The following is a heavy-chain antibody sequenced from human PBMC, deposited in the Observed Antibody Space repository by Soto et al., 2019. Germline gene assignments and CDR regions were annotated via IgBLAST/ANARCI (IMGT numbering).Heavy chain of an antibody. J-gene: IGHJ3*02. CDR3: TRYSSSSKAGAFDI. Sequence: GGSLRLSCTASGFTFGDYAMSWFRQAPGKGLEWVGFIRSKAYGGTTEYAASVKGRFTISRDDSKSIAYLQMNSLKTEDTAVYYCTRYSSSSKAGAFDIWGQGTMVTVSS. CDR1: GFTFGDYA. V-gene: IGHV3-49*03. CDR2: IRSKAYGGTT. D-gene: IGHD6-6*01.